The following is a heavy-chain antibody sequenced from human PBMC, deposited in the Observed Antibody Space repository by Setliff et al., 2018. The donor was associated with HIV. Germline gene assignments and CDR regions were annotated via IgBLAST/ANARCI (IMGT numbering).Heavy chain of an antibody. J-gene: IGHJ6*02. CDR3: ARSATNYNYYYYGMDV. D-gene: IGHD4-4*01. CDR2: IWYDESLN. CDR1: GFSFSTYG. V-gene: IGHV3-33*01. Sequence: GESLKISCAASGFSFSTYGMHWVRQAPGKGLEWVALIWYDESLNYYADSVKGRFTISRDNSKKTLFLQMNSLRAEDTGVYYCARSATNYNYYYYGMDVWGQGTTVTSP.